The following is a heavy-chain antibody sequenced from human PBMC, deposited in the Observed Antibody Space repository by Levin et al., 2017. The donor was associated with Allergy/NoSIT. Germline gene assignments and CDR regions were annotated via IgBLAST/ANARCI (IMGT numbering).Heavy chain of an antibody. J-gene: IGHJ4*02. V-gene: IGHV3-7*01. Sequence: GGSLRLSCAASGFTFSSYWMSWVRQAPGKGLEWVANIKQDGSEKYYVDSVKGRFTISRDNAKNSLYLQMNSLRAEDTAVYYCARDAEFAMIVVVMHEYWGQGTLVTVSS. CDR3: ARDAEFAMIVVVMHEY. D-gene: IGHD3-22*01. CDR1: GFTFSSYW. CDR2: IKQDGSEK.